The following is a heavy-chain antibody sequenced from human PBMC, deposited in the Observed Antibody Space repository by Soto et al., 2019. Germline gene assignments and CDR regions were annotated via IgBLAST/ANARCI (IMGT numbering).Heavy chain of an antibody. Sequence: SETLSLTCTVSGGSISSYYWSWIRQPPGKGLEWIGYIYYSGSTNYNPSLKSRVTISVDTSKNQFSLKLSSVTAADTAVYYCARQISRKYDYIWGSYRYTDYFDYWGQGTLVTVSS. CDR1: GGSISSYY. J-gene: IGHJ4*02. V-gene: IGHV4-59*08. CDR2: IYYSGST. CDR3: ARQISRKYDYIWGSYRYTDYFDY. D-gene: IGHD3-16*02.